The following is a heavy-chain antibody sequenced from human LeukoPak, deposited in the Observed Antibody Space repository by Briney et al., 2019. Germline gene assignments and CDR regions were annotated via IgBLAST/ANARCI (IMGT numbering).Heavy chain of an antibody. CDR3: ARKLNWGLGAFDI. J-gene: IGHJ3*02. CDR2: IYHTGST. D-gene: IGHD7-27*01. CDR1: GGSFSSTSYY. V-gene: IGHV4-39*07. Sequence: SETLSLTYSVSGGSFSSTSYYWGWIRQPPGKGLEWIANIYHTGSTYYNPSLKSQVIISVDTSANQFSLKLNSMTAADTAMYYCARKLNWGLGAFDIWGQGALVTVSS.